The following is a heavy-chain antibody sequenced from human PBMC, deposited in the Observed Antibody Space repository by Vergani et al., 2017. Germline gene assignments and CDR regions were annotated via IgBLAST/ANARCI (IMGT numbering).Heavy chain of an antibody. CDR2: IIPILGIA. V-gene: IGHV1-69*02. Sequence: QVQLVQSGAEVKKPGSSVKVSCKASGGTFSSYTISWVRQAPGQGLEWMGRIIPILGIANYAQKFQGRVPITADKSTSTAYMELSSLRSEDTAVYYCASWVCGGDCYTQAFSVYYYYGMDVWGQGTTVTVSS. CDR3: ASWVCGGDCYTQAFSVYYYYGMDV. D-gene: IGHD2-21*02. J-gene: IGHJ6*02. CDR1: GGTFSSYT.